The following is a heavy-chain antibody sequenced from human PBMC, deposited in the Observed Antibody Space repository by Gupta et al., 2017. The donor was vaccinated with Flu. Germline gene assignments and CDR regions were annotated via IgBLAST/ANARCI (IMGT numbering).Heavy chain of an antibody. J-gene: IGHJ4*02. CDR3: ARGSITARQGFDY. V-gene: IGHV3-21*01. CDR2: IDGSSSYI. D-gene: IGHD6-6*01. Sequence: VRQAPGKGLEWVSSIDGSSSYIYYADSLKGRFTISRDNAKNSLYLQMNSLRAEDTAVYYCARGSITARQGFDYWGQGTLVTVSS.